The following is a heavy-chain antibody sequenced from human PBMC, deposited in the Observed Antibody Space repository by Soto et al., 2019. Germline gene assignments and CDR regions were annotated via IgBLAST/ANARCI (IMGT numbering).Heavy chain of an antibody. J-gene: IGHJ6*02. V-gene: IGHV4-31*03. CDR3: ARWDDGMDV. CDR1: GGSISTGAYY. Sequence: SETLSLTCTVSGGSISTGAYYWSWIRQHPGKGLEWIGYIYYSGSTYYNPSLKSRITISVDTSKNQFSLKLNSVTAADTAVYYCARWDDGMDVWRQGTTVTV. CDR2: IYYSGST. D-gene: IGHD1-26*01.